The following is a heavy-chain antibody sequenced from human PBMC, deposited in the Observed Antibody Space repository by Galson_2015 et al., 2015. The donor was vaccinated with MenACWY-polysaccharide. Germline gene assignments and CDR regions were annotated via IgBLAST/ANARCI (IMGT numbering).Heavy chain of an antibody. CDR3: ARGSNIWKYLDY. CDR1: GVTLSNYG. D-gene: IGHD2/OR15-2a*01. CDR2: ISDRVDST. Sequence: SLRLSCAGSGVTLSNYGMSWVRQAPGKGLEWVSVISDRVDSTHYADSAKGRFTVSRDNSRNTLYLQMDSLRGDDTAVYFCARGSNIWKYLDYWGQGA. V-gene: IGHV3-23*01. J-gene: IGHJ4*02.